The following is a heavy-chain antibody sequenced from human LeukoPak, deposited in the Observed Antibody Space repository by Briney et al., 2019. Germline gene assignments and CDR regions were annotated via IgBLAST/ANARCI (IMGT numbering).Heavy chain of an antibody. CDR3: ARAPYDILTGYREDDAFDI. CDR1: GFTFSSYS. J-gene: IGHJ3*02. V-gene: IGHV3-21*01. Sequence: PGGSLRLSCAASGFTFSSYSMNWVRQAPGKGLEWVSSISSSSSYIYYADSVKGRFTISRDNAKNSPYLQMNSLRAEDTAVYYCARAPYDILTGYREDDAFDIWGQGTMVTVSS. D-gene: IGHD3-9*01. CDR2: ISSSSSYI.